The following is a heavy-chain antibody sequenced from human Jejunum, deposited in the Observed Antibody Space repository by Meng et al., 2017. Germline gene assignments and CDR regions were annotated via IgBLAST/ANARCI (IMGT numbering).Heavy chain of an antibody. Sequence: QVPEHGPGPGLVWPGGSLPLTCAVSGDTNCSSLWGSWAPQSPGKGLEGIGGIFHSGTTNHNPSLKSRVTFSVDKHKNQFSLNLSSVTAADTAVYFCARDFEALNGVWGQGTLVTVSS. CDR3: ARDFEALNGV. V-gene: IGHV4-4*01. CDR1: GDTNCSSLW. CDR2: IFHSGTT. J-gene: IGHJ1*01. D-gene: IGHD2-8*01.